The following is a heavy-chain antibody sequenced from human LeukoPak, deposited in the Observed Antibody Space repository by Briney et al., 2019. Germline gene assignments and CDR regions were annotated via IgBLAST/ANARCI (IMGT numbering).Heavy chain of an antibody. CDR1: GFTFSSYW. J-gene: IGHJ4*02. D-gene: IGHD3-9*01. V-gene: IGHV3-74*01. CDR2: FLSDGSRT. Sequence: GGSLRLSCAASGFTFSSYWMHWVRQGPGKGLVWVSRFLSDGSRTTYADSVKGRFTISRDNSKNTLYLQMNSLRAEDTAVYYCAKVDGRKYDILTGLDYWGQGTLVTVSS. CDR3: AKVDGRKYDILTGLDY.